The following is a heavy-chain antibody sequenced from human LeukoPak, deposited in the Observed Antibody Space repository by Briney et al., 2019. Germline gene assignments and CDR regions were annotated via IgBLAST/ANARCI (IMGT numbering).Heavy chain of an antibody. D-gene: IGHD2-2*01. J-gene: IGHJ6*03. CDR1: GFTFSDYA. CDR2: ISGSGGGT. Sequence: GGSLRLSCAASGFTFSDYAMTWVRQAPGKGLEWVSGISGSGGGTYYADSVKGRFTISRDNSKNTLYLQMNSLRAEDTAVYYCAKDRMQYQLGPYYYMDVWGKGTTVTVSS. V-gene: IGHV3-23*01. CDR3: AKDRMQYQLGPYYYMDV.